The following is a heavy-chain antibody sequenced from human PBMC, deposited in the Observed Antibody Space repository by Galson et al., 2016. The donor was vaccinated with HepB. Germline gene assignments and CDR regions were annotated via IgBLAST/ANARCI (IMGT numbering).Heavy chain of an antibody. CDR2: INHTGST. CDR3: AKGNNEYRDYWYFDH. J-gene: IGHJ4*02. V-gene: IGHV4-34*01. CDR1: GGSFSGYY. Sequence: SETLSLTCTVYGGSFSGYYWTWIRQFPGKGLEWIGEINHTGSTNYNPSLKSRVTISVDNSKNQFSLKLSSVTAADTAVYYCAKGNNEYRDYWYFDHWGQGILVIVSS. D-gene: IGHD4-17*01.